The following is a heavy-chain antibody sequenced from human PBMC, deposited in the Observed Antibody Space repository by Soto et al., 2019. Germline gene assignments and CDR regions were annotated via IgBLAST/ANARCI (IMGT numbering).Heavy chain of an antibody. J-gene: IGHJ1*01. D-gene: IGHD6-13*01. V-gene: IGHV3-9*01. CDR1: GFTFDDYA. CDR2: INWNSGSI. CDR3: VKDESINWYSGHFRH. Sequence: LRLSCAASGFTFDDYAMHWVRQVPGKGMEWVSGINWNSGSIGYGDSVKGRFAISRDNAKNSLHLQMNSLSAEDTAFYYCVKDESINWYSGHFRHWGQGTLVTVSS.